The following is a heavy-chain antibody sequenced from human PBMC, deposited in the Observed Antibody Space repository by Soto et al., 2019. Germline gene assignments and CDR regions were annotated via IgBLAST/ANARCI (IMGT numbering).Heavy chain of an antibody. J-gene: IGHJ3*02. CDR3: ARGGGRLPDYYYDSSGYPDAFDI. CDR1: GYTFTTYV. CDR2: ISAYNGNT. Sequence: QVQLVQSGAEVKKPGASVKVSCKASGYTFTTYVISWVRQAPGQGLEWMGWISAYNGNTNYAQKFQGRVTMTTDTSTSRAYLEVKSPETDDTAGDFCARGGGRLPDYYYDSSGYPDAFDIWGQGTMVTVSS. D-gene: IGHD3-22*01. V-gene: IGHV1-18*01.